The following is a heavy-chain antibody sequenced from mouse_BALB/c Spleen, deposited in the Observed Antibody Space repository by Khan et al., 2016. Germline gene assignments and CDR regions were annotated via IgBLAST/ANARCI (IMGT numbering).Heavy chain of an antibody. D-gene: IGHD1-1*01. CDR3: VRGVIMVVDYFDY. CDR2: ISSGGTT. Sequence: EVELVESGGGLVKPGGSLKLSCAASGFTFSSHAMSWVRQTPEKRLEWVASISSGGTTFYPDSLKGRFTISRDNVRNILYMHMSSLRSEDTAMYYCVRGVIMVVDYFDYWGQGTTLTVSS. V-gene: IGHV5-6-5*01. CDR1: GFTFSSHA. J-gene: IGHJ2*01.